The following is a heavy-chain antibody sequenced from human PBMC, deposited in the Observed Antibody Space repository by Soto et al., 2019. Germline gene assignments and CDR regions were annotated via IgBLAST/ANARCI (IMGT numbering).Heavy chain of an antibody. CDR1: GFKFDDYT. Sequence: EVQLVEPGGGLVQPGRSLRLSCAASGFKFDDYTMHWVRQTPGKGREWVSSISWSGNNLDYRDSVKGRFIISRDNAKNSLYLQMNSLRVEDTALYYCIKGLNIDYNSAWFYFDYWGQGTVVTVSS. CDR2: ISWSGNNL. J-gene: IGHJ4*02. D-gene: IGHD6-19*01. CDR3: IKGLNIDYNSAWFYFDY. V-gene: IGHV3-9*01.